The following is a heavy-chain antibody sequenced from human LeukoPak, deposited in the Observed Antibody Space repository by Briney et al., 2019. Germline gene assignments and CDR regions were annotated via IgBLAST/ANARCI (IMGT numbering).Heavy chain of an antibody. CDR1: GFNSSSFG. V-gene: IGHV3-30*18. CDR2: ILFDGSNT. D-gene: IGHD3-22*01. J-gene: IGHJ4*02. CDR3: AKGRAKYYYDSTAYYILDF. Sequence: GKSLRLSCAVSGFNSSSFGMHWVRQAPGKGLEWLAFILFDGSNTCYADSVKGRFTISRDNSKNTLYLHVNSLRADDTAVYYCAKGRAKYYYDSTAYYILDFWGQGTLVTVSS.